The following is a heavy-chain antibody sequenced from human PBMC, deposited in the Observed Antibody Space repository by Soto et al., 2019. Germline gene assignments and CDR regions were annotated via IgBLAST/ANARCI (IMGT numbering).Heavy chain of an antibody. Sequence: PGGSLRLSCAASGFTFSDYYMSWIRQAPGKGLEWVSYISSSSGSTYYADSVKGRFTISRDNSKNTLYLQMNSLRAEDTAVSYCTKRRSMMGTSTSFDYWGQGTLVTVSS. CDR3: TKRRSMMGTSTSFDY. J-gene: IGHJ4*02. V-gene: IGHV3-11*03. D-gene: IGHD2-2*01. CDR2: ISSSSGST. CDR1: GFTFSDYY.